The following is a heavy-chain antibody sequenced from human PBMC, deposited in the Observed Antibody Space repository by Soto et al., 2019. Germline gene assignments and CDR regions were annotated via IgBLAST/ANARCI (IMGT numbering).Heavy chain of an antibody. Sequence: QVQLVQSGAEVKKPGSSVKVSCKASGGTFSSYAISWVRQAPGQGLEWMGGISAYNGNTNYAQKLQGRVTMTTDTSTSTAYMELRSLRSDDTAVYYCARGSLHYYDSSGYYFDYWGQGTLVTVSS. D-gene: IGHD3-22*01. CDR3: ARGSLHYYDSSGYYFDY. CDR1: GGTFSSYA. CDR2: ISAYNGNT. J-gene: IGHJ4*02. V-gene: IGHV1-18*01.